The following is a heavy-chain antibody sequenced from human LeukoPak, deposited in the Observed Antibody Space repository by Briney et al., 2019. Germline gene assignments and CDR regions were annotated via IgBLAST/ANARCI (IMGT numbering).Heavy chain of an antibody. V-gene: IGHV3-30-3*01. CDR3: ARGANPYHFYGMDV. CDR1: GFTFSSYA. Sequence: PGGSLRLSCAASGFTFSSYAMHWVRQAPGKGLEWVAVISYDGSNKYYADSVKGRFTISRDNAKNSLYLQMNSLRAEDTAVYYCARGANPYHFYGMDVWGQGTTVTVSS. CDR2: ISYDGSNK. J-gene: IGHJ6*02.